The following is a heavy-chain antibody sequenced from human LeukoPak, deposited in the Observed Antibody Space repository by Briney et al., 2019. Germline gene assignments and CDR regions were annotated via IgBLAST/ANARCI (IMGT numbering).Heavy chain of an antibody. J-gene: IGHJ5*02. V-gene: IGHV4-39*01. CDR3: ARHPDGSSGGGLPKIQFDP. Sequence: KPSETLSLTCTVSGGSISSSSYFWGWLRQPPGKGLEWIGSIYYSGSTYYNPSLKSRVTISVDTSKNQFSLKLSSVTAADTAVYFCARHPDGSSGGGLPKIQFDPWGQGTLVTVSS. CDR1: GGSISSSSYF. D-gene: IGHD6-19*01. CDR2: IYYSGST.